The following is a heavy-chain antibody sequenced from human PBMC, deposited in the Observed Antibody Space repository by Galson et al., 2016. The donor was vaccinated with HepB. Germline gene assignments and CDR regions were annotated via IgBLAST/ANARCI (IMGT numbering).Heavy chain of an antibody. CDR2: ISPDNGKR. CDR3: TRLRGEYHMLFYYSYGLTG. D-gene: IGHD3-16*01. V-gene: IGHV1-24*01. J-gene: IGHJ6*02. Sequence: SLKVSCKVSGSPLIDLSIHWVRQAPGKGLEWIGGISPDNGKRMYAQTVKGRFTMTEDTSTDTAYMELNILSSGDTAVYYCTRLRGEYHMLFYYSYGLTGGGQVASVTVSS. CDR1: GSPLIDLS.